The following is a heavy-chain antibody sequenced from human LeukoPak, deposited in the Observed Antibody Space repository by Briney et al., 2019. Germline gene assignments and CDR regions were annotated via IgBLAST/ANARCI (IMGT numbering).Heavy chain of an antibody. D-gene: IGHD6-6*01. CDR1: GGSISSGSYY. J-gene: IGHJ2*01. Sequence: SETLSLTCTVSGGSISSGSYYWSWIRQPAGKGLEWIGRIYTSGSTNYNPSLKSRVTISVDTSKNQFSLKLSSVTAADTAVYYCACYSSSSSGYFDLWGRGTLVTVSS. CDR3: ACYSSSSSGYFDL. CDR2: IYTSGST. V-gene: IGHV4-61*02.